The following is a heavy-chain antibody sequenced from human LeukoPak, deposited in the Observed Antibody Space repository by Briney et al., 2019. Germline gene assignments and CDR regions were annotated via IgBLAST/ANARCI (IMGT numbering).Heavy chain of an antibody. CDR2: ISYDGSNK. D-gene: IGHD2-2*01. V-gene: IGHV3-30*18. CDR1: GFTFSSYG. J-gene: IGHJ4*02. CDR3: ANSKEYQLLAIDY. Sequence: GGSLRLSCAASGFTFSSYGMRWVRQAPGKGLEWVAVISYDGSNKYYADSVKGRFTISRDNSKNTLYLQMNSLRAEDTAVYYCANSKEYQLLAIDYWGQGTLVTVSS.